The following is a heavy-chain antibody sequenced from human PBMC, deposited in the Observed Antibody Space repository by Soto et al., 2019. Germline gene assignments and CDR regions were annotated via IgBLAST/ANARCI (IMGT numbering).Heavy chain of an antibody. D-gene: IGHD3-16*01. CDR2: IYYSGST. V-gene: IGHV4-30-4*01. Sequence: SETLSLTCPFSFGSISSGDYYWSFVRQPPGKGLEWIGYIYYSGSTYYNPSLKSRVTISVDTSKNQFSLKLSSVTAADTAVYYCARDGPGGRFEPWGQGTLVTVSS. CDR3: ARDGPGGRFEP. CDR1: FGSISSGDYY. J-gene: IGHJ5*02.